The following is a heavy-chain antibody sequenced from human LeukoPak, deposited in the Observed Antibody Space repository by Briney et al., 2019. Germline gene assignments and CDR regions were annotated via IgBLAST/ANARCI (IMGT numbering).Heavy chain of an antibody. D-gene: IGHD3-22*01. Sequence: ASVKVSCKASGYAFTGYYMHWVRQAPGQGLEWMGWINPNSGGTNYVQKFQGRVTMTSDTSISTAYMELSRLRSDDTAVYYCARGFPYYYDSSGYYLDWGQGTLVTVSS. CDR3: ARGFPYYYDSSGYYLD. V-gene: IGHV1-2*02. CDR2: INPNSGGT. J-gene: IGHJ4*02. CDR1: GYAFTGYY.